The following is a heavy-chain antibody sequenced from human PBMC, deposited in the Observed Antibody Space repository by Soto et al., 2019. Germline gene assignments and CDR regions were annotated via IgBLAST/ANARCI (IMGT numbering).Heavy chain of an antibody. V-gene: IGHV4-59*01. CDR1: GGSISSYY. Sequence: PSETLSLTCTVSGGSISSYYWSWIRQPPGKGLEWIGYIYYSGSTNYNPSLKSRVTISVDTSKNQFSLKLSSVTAADTAVYYCATTYYYDSSGYVDAFDIWGQGTMVTVSS. CDR3: ATTYYYDSSGYVDAFDI. CDR2: IYYSGST. J-gene: IGHJ3*02. D-gene: IGHD3-22*01.